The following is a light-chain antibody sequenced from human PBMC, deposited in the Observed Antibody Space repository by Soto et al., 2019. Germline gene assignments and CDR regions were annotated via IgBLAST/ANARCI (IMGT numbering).Light chain of an antibody. V-gene: IGKV3-20*01. CDR3: QQYGSSPGFA. CDR1: QSVSSSY. Sequence: EIVLTQSPGTLSLSPGERATLSCRASQSVSSSYLAWYPQKPGQAPRLLIYGASSRATGIPDRFSGSGSGPDFTLTIRRLEPEDFAVYYCQQYGSSPGFAFGPGTKVDIK. J-gene: IGKJ3*01. CDR2: GAS.